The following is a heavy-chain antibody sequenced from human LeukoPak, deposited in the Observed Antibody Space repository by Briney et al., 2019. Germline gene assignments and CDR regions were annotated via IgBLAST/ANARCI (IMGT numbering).Heavy chain of an antibody. J-gene: IGHJ4*02. Sequence: ASVKVSCKASGYTFTSYSISWVRQAPGQGLEWMGWISAYNGNTNYAQKLQGRVTMTTDTSTSTAYMELRSLRSDDTAVYYCARDKSYYYDSSGWVPDYWGQGTLVTVSS. CDR2: ISAYNGNT. V-gene: IGHV1-18*01. CDR1: GYTFTSYS. CDR3: ARDKSYYYDSSGWVPDY. D-gene: IGHD3-22*01.